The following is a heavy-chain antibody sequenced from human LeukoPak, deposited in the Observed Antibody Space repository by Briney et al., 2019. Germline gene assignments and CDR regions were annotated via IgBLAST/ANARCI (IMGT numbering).Heavy chain of an antibody. CDR1: GGSISSYY. CDR2: IYYSGST. Sequence: PSETLSLTCTVSGGSISSYYWSWIRQPPGKGLEWIGYIYYSGSTNYNPSLKGRVTISVDTSKNQFSLKLSSVTAADTAVYYCARGDRGVTLVWYFDLWGRGTLVTVSS. CDR3: ARGDRGVTLVWYFDL. J-gene: IGHJ2*01. D-gene: IGHD3-10*01. V-gene: IGHV4-59*01.